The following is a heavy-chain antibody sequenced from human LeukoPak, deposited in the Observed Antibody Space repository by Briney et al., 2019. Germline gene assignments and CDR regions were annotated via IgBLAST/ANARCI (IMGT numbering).Heavy chain of an antibody. CDR1: GYTFTSYA. CDR2: INTDTGNP. J-gene: IGHJ5*02. V-gene: IGHV7-4-1*02. CDR3: ARDRRGGITVAGTGNWFDP. D-gene: IGHD6-19*01. Sequence: ASVKVSCKASGYTFTSYAMNWVRQAPGQGLEWMGWINTDTGNPTYAQGFTGRFVFSLDTSVSTAYLQISSLKAEDTAVYYCARDRRGGITVAGTGNWFDPWGQGTLVTVSS.